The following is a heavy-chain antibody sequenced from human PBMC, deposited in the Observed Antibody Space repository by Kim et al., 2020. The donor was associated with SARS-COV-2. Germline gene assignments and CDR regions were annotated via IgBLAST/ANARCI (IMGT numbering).Heavy chain of an antibody. V-gene: IGHV3-30*18. CDR2: ISYDGSNK. CDR1: GFTFSSYG. CDR3: AKEAVAGHDSSFDY. D-gene: IGHD6-19*01. Sequence: GGSLRLSCAASGFTFSSYGMHWVRQAPGKGLEWVAVISYDGSNKYYADSVKGRFTISRDNSKNTLYLQMNSLRAEDTAVYYCAKEAVAGHDSSFDYWGQGTLVTGSS. J-gene: IGHJ4*02.